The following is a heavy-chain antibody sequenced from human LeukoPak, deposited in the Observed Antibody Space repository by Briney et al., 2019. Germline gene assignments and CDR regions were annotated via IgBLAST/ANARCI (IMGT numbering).Heavy chain of an antibody. J-gene: IGHJ6*02. CDR2: IKQDGSEK. D-gene: IGHD2-2*01. CDR1: GFAFSSYL. Sequence: GGSLRLSCAASGFAFSSYLMSWVRQAPGKGLEWVANIKQDGSEKYYVDSVKGRFTISRDNAKNSLYLQMNSLRAEDTAVYYCARDLEYCSSTSCSRSAYCYYGMDVWGQGTTVTVSS. CDR3: ARDLEYCSSTSCSRSAYCYYGMDV. V-gene: IGHV3-7*01.